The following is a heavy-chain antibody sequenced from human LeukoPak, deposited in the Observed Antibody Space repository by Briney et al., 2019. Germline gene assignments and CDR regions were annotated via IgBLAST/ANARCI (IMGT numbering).Heavy chain of an antibody. D-gene: IGHD3-22*01. CDR2: ISWNSGSI. Sequence: GGSLRLSCAASGFTFDDYAMHWVRQAPGKGLEWVSGISWNSGSIGYADSVKGRFTISRDNAKNSLYLQMNSLRAEDTALYYCAKEGGSGYWYYFDYWGQGTQVTVSS. J-gene: IGHJ4*02. CDR1: GFTFDDYA. CDR3: AKEGGSGYWYYFDY. V-gene: IGHV3-9*01.